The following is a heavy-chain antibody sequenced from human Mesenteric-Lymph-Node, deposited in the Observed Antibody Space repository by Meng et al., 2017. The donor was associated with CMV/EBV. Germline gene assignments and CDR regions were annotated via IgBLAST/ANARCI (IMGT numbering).Heavy chain of an antibody. J-gene: IGHJ2*01. V-gene: IGHV6-1*01. CDR1: SAA. Sequence: SAACNWIMHSPSSGLEWLGRTYYRSKWNNDYAVSVKSRITINPDTSKNQFSLQLNSVTPEDTAVYYCARDPRLGLIAVAVQGYFDLWGRGTLVTVSS. D-gene: IGHD6-19*01. CDR3: ARDPRLGLIAVAVQGYFDL. CDR2: TYYRSKWNN.